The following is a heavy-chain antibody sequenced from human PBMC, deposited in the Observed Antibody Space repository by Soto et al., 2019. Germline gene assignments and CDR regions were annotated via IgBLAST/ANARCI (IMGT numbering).Heavy chain of an antibody. CDR1: GFTFSSHW. J-gene: IGHJ4*02. V-gene: IGHV3-7*01. CDR2: IKQDGSEK. D-gene: IGHD3-16*02. Sequence: EVQLVESGGGLVQPGGSLRLSCAASGFTFSSHWMSWVRQAPGKGLEGLASIKQDGSEKHYLDSVKGRFTIPRDNAKNSLYLQMNSLRVADTAVYYCARVYYDYIWGSYPLVYWGQGTLVTVSS. CDR3: ARVYYDYIWGSYPLVY.